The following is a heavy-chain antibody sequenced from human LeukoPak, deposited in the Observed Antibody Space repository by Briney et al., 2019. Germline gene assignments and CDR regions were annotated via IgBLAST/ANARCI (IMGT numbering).Heavy chain of an antibody. CDR1: GYSFTSYW. V-gene: IGHV5-51*01. CDR2: IYPGDSDT. Sequence: GESLQISCKGSGYSFTSYWIGWVRQLPGKGVEWMGIIYPGDSDTRYSPSFQGQVTISADKSISTPYLQWSSLKASDTAMYYCATIPLYCSGGSCYPDAFDIWGQGTMVTVSS. J-gene: IGHJ3*02. CDR3: ATIPLYCSGGSCYPDAFDI. D-gene: IGHD2-15*01.